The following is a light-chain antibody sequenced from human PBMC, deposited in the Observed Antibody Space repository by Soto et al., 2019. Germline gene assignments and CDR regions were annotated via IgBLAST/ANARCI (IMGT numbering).Light chain of an antibody. J-gene: IGKJ3*01. V-gene: IGKV3-20*01. CDR2: GAS. Sequence: EIVLTQSPVTLSLSPGERATLSCRASQSVGSLSLAWYQQKPGQAPRLLIFGASNRATGIPDRFSGTGSGTAFTLTISRLEPEDFAVYYCQHFGNSRFTFGPGTKVDIK. CDR3: QHFGNSRFT. CDR1: QSVGSLS.